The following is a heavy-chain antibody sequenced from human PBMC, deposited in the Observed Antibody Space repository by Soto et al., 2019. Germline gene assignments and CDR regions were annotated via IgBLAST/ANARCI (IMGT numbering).Heavy chain of an antibody. V-gene: IGHV1-8*01. J-gene: IGHJ5*02. Sequence: QVQLVQSGAEVKKPGASVKVSCKASGYTFTSYDINWVRQATGQGLEWMGWMNPNSGNTGYAQKFQGRVTMTRNTRISTAYMELTSLRSEDTAVYYCARERSAAGTGWFDPWGQGTLVTVSS. CDR1: GYTFTSYD. CDR3: ARERSAAGTGWFDP. D-gene: IGHD6-13*01. CDR2: MNPNSGNT.